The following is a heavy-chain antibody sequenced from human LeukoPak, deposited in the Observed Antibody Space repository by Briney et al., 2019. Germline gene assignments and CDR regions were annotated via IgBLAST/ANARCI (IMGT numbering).Heavy chain of an antibody. CDR3: AREISDILGRQGAFDI. V-gene: IGHV4-39*07. CDR2: IYYSGST. Sequence: SETLSLTCTVSGGSISSSSYYWGWIRQPPGKGLEWIGSIYYSGSTYYNPSLKSRVTISVDTSKNQFSLKLSSVTAADTAVYYCAREISDILGRQGAFDIWGQGTMVTVSS. D-gene: IGHD3-9*01. J-gene: IGHJ3*02. CDR1: GGSISSSSYY.